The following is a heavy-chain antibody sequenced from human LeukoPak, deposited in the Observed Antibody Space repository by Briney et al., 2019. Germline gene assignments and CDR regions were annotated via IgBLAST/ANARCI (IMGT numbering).Heavy chain of an antibody. CDR1: GFTFSSYT. CDR3: AKGSHYSSGWYVYDY. D-gene: IGHD6-19*01. J-gene: IGHJ4*02. CDR2: ITTSDGNT. Sequence: GGSLRLSCAASGFTFSSYTMSWVRQAPGKGLEWVSTITTSDGNTYYADSVKGRFTISRDNSKNTLYLQMNSLRAEDTAVYYCAKGSHYSSGWYVYDYWGQGTLVTVSS. V-gene: IGHV3-23*01.